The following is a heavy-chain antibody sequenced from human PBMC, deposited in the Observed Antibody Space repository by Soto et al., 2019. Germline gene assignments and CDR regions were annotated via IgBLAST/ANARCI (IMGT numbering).Heavy chain of an antibody. CDR1: GFTFSSCA. D-gene: IGHD2-15*01. CDR3: AKERNSWYSSGSDS. CDR2: ISVNGGST. V-gene: IGHV3-23*01. J-gene: IGHJ4*02. Sequence: GGALRLSCAASGFTFSSCAMGWVRQAPGKGLEWVSSISVNGGSTYYADSVKGRFTISRDNSKNILYLHMISLRAEDTAVYYCAKERNSWYSSGSDSWGQGTLVTVSS.